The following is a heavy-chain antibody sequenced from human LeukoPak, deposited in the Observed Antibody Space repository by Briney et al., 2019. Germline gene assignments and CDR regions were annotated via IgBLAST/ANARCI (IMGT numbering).Heavy chain of an antibody. CDR1: GFTFSNYA. J-gene: IGHJ4*02. D-gene: IGHD6-13*01. CDR3: AKVMGIAAAGTVPYFDY. CDR2: ITDSGGST. V-gene: IGHV3-23*01. Sequence: GGSLRLSCTASGFTFSNYAMSWVRQAPGKGLEWVSTITDSGGSTYYADSVKGRFTISRDNSKNTLDLQMNSLRAEEKALYYCAKVMGIAAAGTVPYFDYWGQGNLVPVSS.